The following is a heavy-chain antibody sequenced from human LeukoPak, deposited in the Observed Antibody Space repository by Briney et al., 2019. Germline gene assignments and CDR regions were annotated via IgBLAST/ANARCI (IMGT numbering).Heavy chain of an antibody. CDR3: ASPRPVCSGGSCYLNWFDP. CDR2: IYYSGST. Sequence: SETLSLTCTVSGGSISSSSYYWGWIRQPPGKGLEWIGSIYYSGSTYYNLSLKSRVTISVDTSKNQFSLKLSSVTAADTAVYYCASPRPVCSGGSCYLNWFDPWGQGTLVTVSS. J-gene: IGHJ5*02. D-gene: IGHD2-15*01. CDR1: GGSISSSSYY. V-gene: IGHV4-39*01.